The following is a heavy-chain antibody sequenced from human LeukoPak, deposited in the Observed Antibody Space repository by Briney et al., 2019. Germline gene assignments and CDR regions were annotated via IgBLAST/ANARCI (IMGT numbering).Heavy chain of an antibody. CDR3: ARGKDTGMDFDF. J-gene: IGHJ4*02. D-gene: IGHD5-18*01. Sequence: PGGSLRLSCVVSGFRVSDNYMSWVRQAPGKGLEWVSVLYDDGNRDYADSVTGRFNISRDNSKNTIYLQMTNLRSEDTAVYYCARGKDTGMDFDFWGQGILVTVSS. V-gene: IGHV3-66*01. CDR1: GFRVSDNY. CDR2: LYDDGNR.